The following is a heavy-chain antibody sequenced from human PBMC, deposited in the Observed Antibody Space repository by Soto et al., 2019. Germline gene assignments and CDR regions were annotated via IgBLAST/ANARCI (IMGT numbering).Heavy chain of an antibody. J-gene: IGHJ4*02. Sequence: PSETLSLTCTVSGASISSYYWNWIRQPPGKGLEWIGYIHYSGSTDHYPSLKSRVTISVGTSRNQFSLKLSSVTAADTAVYYCARDTRSYDSSGYFYFDYWGQGALVTVSS. CDR1: GASISSYY. D-gene: IGHD3-22*01. V-gene: IGHV4-59*01. CDR2: IHYSGST. CDR3: ARDTRSYDSSGYFYFDY.